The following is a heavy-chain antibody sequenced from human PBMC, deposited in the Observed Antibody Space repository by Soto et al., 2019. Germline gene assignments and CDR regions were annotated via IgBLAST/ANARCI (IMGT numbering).Heavy chain of an antibody. D-gene: IGHD6-19*01. Sequence: QVQLVQSGAEVKKPGSSVKVSCKASGGTFSSYTISWVRQAPGQGLEWMGRIIPILGIANYAQKFQGRVTITADKSTSTAYMELSSLRSEDTAVYYCARDRGIAVGGHFDYWGQGTLVTVSS. CDR2: IIPILGIA. V-gene: IGHV1-69*08. J-gene: IGHJ4*02. CDR1: GGTFSSYT. CDR3: ARDRGIAVGGHFDY.